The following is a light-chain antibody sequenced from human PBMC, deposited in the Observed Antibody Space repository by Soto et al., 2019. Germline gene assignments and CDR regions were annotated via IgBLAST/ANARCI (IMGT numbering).Light chain of an antibody. V-gene: IGKV1-5*01. CDR2: DAS. CDR1: QNISVW. Sequence: DIQMTQSPSTLSASVGDGVTITCRASQNISVWLAWYQQRPGKAPTFLIYDASSLETGVPSRFSGSGSGTEFTLTIRSLQPDDFATYYCQQYDSSSPTFGQGTKLEI. J-gene: IGKJ2*01. CDR3: QQYDSSSPT.